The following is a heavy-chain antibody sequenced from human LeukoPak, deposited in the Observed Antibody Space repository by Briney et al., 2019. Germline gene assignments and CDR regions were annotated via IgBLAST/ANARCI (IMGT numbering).Heavy chain of an antibody. J-gene: IGHJ5*02. V-gene: IGHV1-8*01. CDR3: AILLGYSRGLYKGNWFDP. CDR1: GYTFTSYD. D-gene: IGHD6-19*01. CDR2: MNPNSGNT. Sequence: ASVKVSCKASGYTFTSYDINWVRQATRQGLEWMGWMNPNSGNTGYAQKFQGRVTMTRNTSISTAYMELSSLRSEDTAVYYCAILLGYSRGLYKGNWFDPWGQGTLVTVSS.